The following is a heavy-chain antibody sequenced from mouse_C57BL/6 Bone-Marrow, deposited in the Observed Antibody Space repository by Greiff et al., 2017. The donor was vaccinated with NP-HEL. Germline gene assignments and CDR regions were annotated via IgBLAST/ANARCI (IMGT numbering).Heavy chain of an antibody. J-gene: IGHJ3*01. CDR3: ARGPN. CDR2: ISDGGSYT. Sequence: EVHLVESGGGLVKPGGSLKLSCAASGFTFSSYAMSWVRQTPEKRLEWVATISDGGSYTYYPDNVKGRFTISRDNAKNNLYLQMSHLKSEDTAMYYCARGPNWGQGTLVTVSA. V-gene: IGHV5-4*01. CDR1: GFTFSSYA.